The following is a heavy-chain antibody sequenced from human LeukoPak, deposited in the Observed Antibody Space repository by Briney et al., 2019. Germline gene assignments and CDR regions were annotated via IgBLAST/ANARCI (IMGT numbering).Heavy chain of an antibody. CDR2: LHYRGKT. J-gene: IGHJ4*02. Sequence: SETLSLTCTVSGDSITSHYWSWVRQPPGKGLEWIGYLHYRGKTKHNSSLKSRMPISLDPSRNQFSLRLSSVTAADTAIYFCARESSTSQTNLFDSWGQGTLVTVSS. CDR1: GDSITSHY. V-gene: IGHV4-59*11. CDR3: ARESSTSQTNLFDS. D-gene: IGHD6-6*01.